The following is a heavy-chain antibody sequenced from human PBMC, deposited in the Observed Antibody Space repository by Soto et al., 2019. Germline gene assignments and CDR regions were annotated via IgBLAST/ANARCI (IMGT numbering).Heavy chain of an antibody. Sequence: QAQLQVSRPGLVKHSETLALTCTVSGGFISSYYWSWIRQPPGNGLDWIGYIYYSGCTNYNPSLESRVTMAVDTSKNQFSLLLPSVPAIVMAVYFCATRYGSCFEYWGQGTLVTVSS. CDR1: GGFISSYY. J-gene: IGHJ4*02. CDR3: ATRYGSCFEY. V-gene: IGHV4-59*08. CDR2: IYYSGCT. D-gene: IGHD5-18*01.